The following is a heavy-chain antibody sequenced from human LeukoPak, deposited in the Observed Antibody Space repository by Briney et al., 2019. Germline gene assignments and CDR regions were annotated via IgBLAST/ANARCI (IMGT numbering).Heavy chain of an antibody. D-gene: IGHD4-23*01. J-gene: IGHJ3*02. CDR1: GDSVTSSY. Sequence: SETLSLTCSVSGDSVTSSYWTWIRETPGKGLEWIGYIHYSGGTNYNPSLKSRVTISVLTSKNRFSLKLSSVTAADTAVYYCATLTGGDDAFDIWGQGTMVTVSS. V-gene: IGHV4-59*02. CDR2: IHYSGGT. CDR3: ATLTGGDDAFDI.